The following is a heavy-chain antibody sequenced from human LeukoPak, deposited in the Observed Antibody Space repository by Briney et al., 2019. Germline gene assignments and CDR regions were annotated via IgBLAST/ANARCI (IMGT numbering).Heavy chain of an antibody. D-gene: IGHD3-9*01. CDR1: GGSITDRSYY. V-gene: IGHV4-39*01. J-gene: IGHJ5*02. CDR2: VYYSGAT. Sequence: SETLSLTCTACGGSITDRSYYWGWIRQAPGKGLEWIGTVYYSGATYYNLSLRSRVAVSVDTSKNPFSLIVNSVTATDTAVYFCARQVRNFDILGGAKNDFDPWGQGTLVTVSS. CDR3: ARQVRNFDILGGAKNDFDP.